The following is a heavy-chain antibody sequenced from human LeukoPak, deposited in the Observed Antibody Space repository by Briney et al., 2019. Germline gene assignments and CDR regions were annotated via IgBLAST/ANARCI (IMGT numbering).Heavy chain of an antibody. J-gene: IGHJ4*02. CDR1: GGTFSSYA. CDR2: IIPILGIA. D-gene: IGHD3-10*01. CDR3: ASITYYYGSGSYHHLYYFDY. Sequence: SVKVSCKASGGTFSSYAISWVRQAPGQGLEWMGRIIPILGIANYAQKFQGRVTITADKSTSTAYMELSSLRSEDTAVYYCASITYYYGSGSYHHLYYFDYWGQGTLVTVSS. V-gene: IGHV1-69*04.